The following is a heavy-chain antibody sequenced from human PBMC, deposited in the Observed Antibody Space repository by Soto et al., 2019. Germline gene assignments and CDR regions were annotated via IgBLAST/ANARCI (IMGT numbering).Heavy chain of an antibody. CDR3: TKADGEQWLLPHLDK. Sequence: EVQLLESGGGVVQPGGSLRLSCVASGFNFKKFAMSWVRQAPGEGLEWFSGISCCGGSTSYADSVKGRFSIARDDSTNKLALQMNNLRVEATAQYYCTKADGEQWLLPHLDKWGQGTLVTVS. J-gene: IGHJ4*02. CDR2: ISCCGGST. CDR1: GFNFKKFA. D-gene: IGHD6-19*01. V-gene: IGHV3-23*01.